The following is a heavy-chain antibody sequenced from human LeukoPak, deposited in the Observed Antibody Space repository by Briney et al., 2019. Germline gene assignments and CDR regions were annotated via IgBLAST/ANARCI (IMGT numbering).Heavy chain of an antibody. CDR1: GGSISSYY. V-gene: IGHV4-59*01. J-gene: IGHJ4*02. Sequence: SETLSLTCTVSGGSISSYYWSWIRQPPGKGLEWIGYIYYSGSTNYNPSLKSRVTISVDTSKNQFSLKLSSVTAADTAVYYCAKYVFSYGSGSYLAHWGQGTLVTVSS. D-gene: IGHD3-10*01. CDR2: IYYSGST. CDR3: AKYVFSYGSGSYLAH.